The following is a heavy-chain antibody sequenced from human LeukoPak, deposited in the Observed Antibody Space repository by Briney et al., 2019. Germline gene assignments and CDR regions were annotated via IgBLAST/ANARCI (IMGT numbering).Heavy chain of an antibody. CDR1: GCSISSYY. CDR3: ARGPSGDADWFDP. D-gene: IGHD2-21*02. Sequence: SETLSLTCTVSGCSISSYYWSWMRQPPGKGLEWIGNIYYSGSTKYNPSLNSRVTISVDTSKNQSSLKLSSVAASDTAVYCCARGPSGDADWFDPWGQGTMVTVSS. V-gene: IGHV4-59*01. J-gene: IGHJ5*02. CDR2: IYYSGST.